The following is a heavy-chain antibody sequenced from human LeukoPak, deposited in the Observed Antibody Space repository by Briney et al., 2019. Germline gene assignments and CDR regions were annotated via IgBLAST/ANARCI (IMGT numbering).Heavy chain of an antibody. CDR2: INSDESGT. CDR3: TRFRYTYGSDY. Sequence: GGSLRLSCAASGFTFSSYWMHWVRQGPGKGLVWVSRINSDESGTSYADSVKGRFTISRDNAKSTLYLQMNSLRAEDTAVYNCTRFRYTYGSDYWGQGTLVTVSS. CDR1: GFTFSSYW. J-gene: IGHJ4*02. D-gene: IGHD3-10*01. V-gene: IGHV3-74*01.